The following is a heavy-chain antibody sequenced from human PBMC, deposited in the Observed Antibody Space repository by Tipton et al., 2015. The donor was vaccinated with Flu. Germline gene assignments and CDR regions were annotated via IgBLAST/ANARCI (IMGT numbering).Heavy chain of an antibody. J-gene: IGHJ5*02. CDR1: GDSVRSSNYY. V-gene: IGHV4-39*07. Sequence: GLVKPSETLSLTCGASGDSVRSSNYYWGWIRQPPGKGLEWIGNTFHSGNTYLNPSLKSRVTISIDTSKNQFSLKLSSVTAADTAVYYCARRNYSNYVSEPQNWFDPWGQGALVTVSS. CDR3: ARRNYSNYVSEPQNWFDP. D-gene: IGHD4-11*01. CDR2: TFHSGNT.